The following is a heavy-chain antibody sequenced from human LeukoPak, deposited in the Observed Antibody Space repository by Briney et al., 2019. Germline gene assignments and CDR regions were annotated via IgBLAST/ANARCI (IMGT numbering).Heavy chain of an antibody. CDR1: GFTFRSYW. D-gene: IGHD5-12*01. CDR3: ARVGYSGWNLEY. Sequence: GGSLRLSCAASGFTFRSYWMSWVRQAPAKGLEGVANINQGGSVKYYVDSVKGRFTISRDDAKNSLYVQMNSLRDEDAAVYYCARVGYSGWNLEYWGQGTLVTVSS. CDR2: INQGGSVK. J-gene: IGHJ4*02. V-gene: IGHV3-7*01.